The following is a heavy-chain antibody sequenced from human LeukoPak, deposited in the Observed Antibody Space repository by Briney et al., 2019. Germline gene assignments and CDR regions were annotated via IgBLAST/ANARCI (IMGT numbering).Heavy chain of an antibody. CDR1: GGSISSYY. CDR3: ARAPDYGDYGFLDY. J-gene: IGHJ4*02. V-gene: IGHV4-4*07. D-gene: IGHD4-17*01. CDR2: IYTSGST. Sequence: PSETLSLTCTVSGGSISSYYWSWIRQPAGKGLEWIGRIYTSGSTNYNPSLKSRVTMSVDTSKNQFSLKLGSVTAADTAVYYCARAPDYGDYGFLDYWGQGTLVTVSS.